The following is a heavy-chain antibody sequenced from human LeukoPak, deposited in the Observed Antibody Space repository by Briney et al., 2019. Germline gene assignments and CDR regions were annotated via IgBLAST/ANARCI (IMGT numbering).Heavy chain of an antibody. D-gene: IGHD6-13*01. CDR2: INTNTGNP. Sequence: ASVKVSCKASGYTFTSYAMNWVRQAPGQGLEWMGWINTNTGNPTYAQGFTGRFVFSLDTSVSTAYLQISSLKAEDTAVYYCARDKGSSWTTGVLVDYWGQGTLVTVSS. CDR1: GYTFTSYA. V-gene: IGHV7-4-1*02. CDR3: ARDKGSSWTTGVLVDY. J-gene: IGHJ4*02.